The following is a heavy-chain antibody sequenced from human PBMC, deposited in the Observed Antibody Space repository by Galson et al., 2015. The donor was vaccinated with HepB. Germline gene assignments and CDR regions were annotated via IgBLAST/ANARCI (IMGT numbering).Heavy chain of an antibody. J-gene: IGHJ4*02. CDR1: GFTFSSYS. Sequence: SLRLSCAASGFTFSSYSMNWVRQAPGKGLEWVSYISSSSSTIYYADSVKGRFTISRDNAKNSLYLQMNSLRDEDTAVYYCARDTIYYDSSGYGEVIDYWGQGTLVTVSS. CDR2: ISSSSSTI. CDR3: ARDTIYYDSSGYGEVIDY. D-gene: IGHD3-22*01. V-gene: IGHV3-48*02.